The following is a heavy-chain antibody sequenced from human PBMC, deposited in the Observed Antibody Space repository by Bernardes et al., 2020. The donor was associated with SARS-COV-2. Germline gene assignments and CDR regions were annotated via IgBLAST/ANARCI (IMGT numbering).Heavy chain of an antibody. CDR2: IYTSGST. Sequence: SETLSLTCTVSGGSISSGSYYWSWIRQPAGKGLEWIGRIYTSGSTNYNPSLKSRVTISVDTSKNQFSLKLSSVTAADTAVYYCARESPPDIVVVPAEANWFDPWGQGTLVTVSS. CDR3: ARESPPDIVVVPAEANWFDP. V-gene: IGHV4-61*02. J-gene: IGHJ5*02. D-gene: IGHD2-2*01. CDR1: GGSISSGSYY.